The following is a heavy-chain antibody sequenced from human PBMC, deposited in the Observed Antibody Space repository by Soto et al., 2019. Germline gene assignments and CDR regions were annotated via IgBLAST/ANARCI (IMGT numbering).Heavy chain of an antibody. D-gene: IGHD5-18*01. V-gene: IGHV1-18*01. CDR3: ARDVDTAMDSYYYYGMDV. Sequence: APVKISCKASGYTFTSYGISGVLQTPGQRLEWMGWISAYNGNTNYAQKLQGRVTMTTDTSTSTAYMELRSLRSDDTAVYYCARDVDTAMDSYYYYGMDVWGQGTTVTVSS. J-gene: IGHJ6*02. CDR2: ISAYNGNT. CDR1: GYTFTSYG.